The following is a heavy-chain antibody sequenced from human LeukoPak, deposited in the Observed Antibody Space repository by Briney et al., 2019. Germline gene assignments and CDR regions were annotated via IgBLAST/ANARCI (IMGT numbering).Heavy chain of an antibody. D-gene: IGHD2-2*01. J-gene: IGHJ4*02. CDR1: GYSFTNYA. Sequence: ASVKVSCKASGYSFTNYAMNWVRQAPGQGLEWMGWINPNSGGTNYAQKFQGRVTMTRDTSISTAYMELSRLRSDDTAVYYCARGDIVVVPAAMGNLFDYWGQGTLVTVSS. CDR2: INPNSGGT. CDR3: ARGDIVVVPAAMGNLFDY. V-gene: IGHV1-2*02.